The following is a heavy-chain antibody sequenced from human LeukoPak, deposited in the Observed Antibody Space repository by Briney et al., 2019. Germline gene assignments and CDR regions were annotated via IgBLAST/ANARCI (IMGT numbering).Heavy chain of an antibody. CDR2: ISSSSSYI. Sequence: GGSLRLSCAASGFTFSSYSMNRVRQAPGKGLEGFSSISSSSSYIYYVDSVKGRFTISRANAKNSLYLQMNSLRAEDTAVYYCARAWNDFWSGYYMFDYWGQGTLVTVSS. V-gene: IGHV3-21*01. J-gene: IGHJ4*02. D-gene: IGHD3-3*01. CDR3: ARAWNDFWSGYYMFDY. CDR1: GFTFSSYS.